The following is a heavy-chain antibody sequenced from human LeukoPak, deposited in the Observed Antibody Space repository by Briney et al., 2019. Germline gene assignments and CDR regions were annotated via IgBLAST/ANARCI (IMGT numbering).Heavy chain of an antibody. CDR2: IYYSGST. Sequence: KASETLSLTCTVSGGSISSGDYYWSWIRQPPGKGLEWIGYIYYSGSTYYNPSLKSRVTISVDTSKNQFSLKLSSVTAADTAVYYCARSHGDSIAAAGGTNWFDPWGQGTLVTVSS. D-gene: IGHD6-13*01. V-gene: IGHV4-30-4*08. J-gene: IGHJ5*02. CDR1: GGSISSGDYY. CDR3: ARSHGDSIAAAGGTNWFDP.